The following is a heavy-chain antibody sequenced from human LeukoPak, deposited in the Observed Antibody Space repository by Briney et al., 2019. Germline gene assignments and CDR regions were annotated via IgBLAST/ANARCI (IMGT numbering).Heavy chain of an antibody. V-gene: IGHV3-7*01. D-gene: IGHD6-19*01. CDR2: IKQDGSEK. CDR1: GFTFSSYW. CDR3: ARDPPYSSGWGDY. J-gene: IGHJ4*02. Sequence: PGGSLRLSCAASGFTFSSYWMSWVRQAPGKGLEWVANIKQDGSEKYYVDSVKGRFTISRDNAKNSLYLQMNSLRVEDTAVYYCARDPPYSSGWGDYWGQGTLVTVSS.